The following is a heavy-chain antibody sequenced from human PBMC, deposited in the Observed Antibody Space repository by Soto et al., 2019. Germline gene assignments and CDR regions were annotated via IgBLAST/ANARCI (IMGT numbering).Heavy chain of an antibody. CDR2: IYYSGST. CDR3: ARDGDYGLDY. CDR1: GGSISSGDYY. V-gene: IGHV4-30-4*01. J-gene: IGHJ4*02. D-gene: IGHD4-17*01. Sequence: SETLSLTCTVSGGSISSGDYYWSWIRQPPGKGLEWIGYIYYSGSTYYNPSLKSRVTISVDTSKNQLSLKLSSVTAADTAVYYCARDGDYGLDYWGQGTLVTVSS.